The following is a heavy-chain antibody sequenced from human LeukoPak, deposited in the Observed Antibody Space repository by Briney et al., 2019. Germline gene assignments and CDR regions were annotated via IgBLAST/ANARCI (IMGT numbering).Heavy chain of an antibody. V-gene: IGHV3-49*03. J-gene: IGHJ6*04. D-gene: IGHD3-3*01. Sequence: GGSLRLSCTASGFTFGDYAMSWFRQAPGKGRGGVGFIGSKAYGGTTEYAASVKGRFTISRDDSKSIAYLQMNSLKTEDTAVYYCTRFRYAYYDFWSGLDVWRKGTTVTVSS. CDR1: GFTFGDYA. CDR2: IGSKAYGGTT. CDR3: TRFRYAYYDFWSGLDV.